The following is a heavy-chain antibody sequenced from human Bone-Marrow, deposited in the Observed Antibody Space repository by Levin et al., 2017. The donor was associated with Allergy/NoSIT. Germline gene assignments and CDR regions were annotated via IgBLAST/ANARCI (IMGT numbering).Heavy chain of an antibody. Sequence: ASVKVSCQTSGYSFSSYWIAWVRQVPGRGLEWMGIIYPTDSDTRYSPSFQGQVTISADKSKKTAYLQWSSLKASDTAMYFCARQGLAAHFYGLDVWGQGTTVTVSS. D-gene: IGHD6-25*01. V-gene: IGHV5-51*01. J-gene: IGHJ6*02. CDR3: ARQGLAAHFYGLDV. CDR2: IYPTDSDT. CDR1: GYSFSSYW.